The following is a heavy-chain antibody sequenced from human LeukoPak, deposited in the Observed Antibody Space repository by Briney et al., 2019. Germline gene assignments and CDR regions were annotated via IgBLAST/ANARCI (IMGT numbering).Heavy chain of an antibody. J-gene: IGHJ4*02. D-gene: IGHD3-3*01. V-gene: IGHV4-34*01. CDR3: AREIDDFWSGYYVDY. Sequence: SETLSLTCVVYGGSFSGYYWSWIRQPPGKGLEWIGEINHSGSTNYNPSLKSRVTISVDTSKNQFSLKLSSVTAADTAVYYCAREIDDFWSGYYVDYWGQGTLVTVSS. CDR1: GGSFSGYY. CDR2: INHSGST.